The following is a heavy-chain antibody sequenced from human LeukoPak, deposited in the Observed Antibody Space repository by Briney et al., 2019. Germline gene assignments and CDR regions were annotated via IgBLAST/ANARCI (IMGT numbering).Heavy chain of an antibody. CDR3: ASGLGYCSSTSCYNWFDP. CDR1: GGSISSSSYY. CDR2: IYYSGST. Sequence: SETLSLTCTVSGGSISSSSYYWGWIRQPPGRGLEWIGSIYYSGSTYYNPSLKSRVTISVDKSKNQFSLKLSSVTAADTAVYYCASGLGYCSSTSCYNWFDPWGQGTLVTVSS. D-gene: IGHD2-2*01. J-gene: IGHJ5*02. V-gene: IGHV4-39*07.